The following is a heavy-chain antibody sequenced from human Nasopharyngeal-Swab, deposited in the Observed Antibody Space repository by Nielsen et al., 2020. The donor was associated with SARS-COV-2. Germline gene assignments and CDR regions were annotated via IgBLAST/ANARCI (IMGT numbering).Heavy chain of an antibody. J-gene: IGHJ4*02. D-gene: IGHD3-3*01. CDR3: AHRAINDFWSVYYFDY. CDR2: IYWNESN. Sequence: WISQRPGQALELLALIYWNESNGYKPSLKNRLTITKDTSENQVVLTMTNVDPMDTATYYCAHRAINDFWSVYYFDYWDQGILVTVSS. V-gene: IGHV2-5*01.